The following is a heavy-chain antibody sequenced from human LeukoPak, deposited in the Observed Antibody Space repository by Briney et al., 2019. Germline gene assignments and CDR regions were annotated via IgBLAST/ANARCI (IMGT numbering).Heavy chain of an antibody. J-gene: IGHJ5*02. D-gene: IGHD3-3*01. CDR3: ARDRGYYDFWSGYFNWFDP. V-gene: IGHV3-48*01. Sequence: GGSLRLSCAASGFTFSSYSMNWVRQAPGKGLEWVSYISSSSSTIYYADSVKGRFTISRDNAKNSLYLQMNSLRAEDTAVYYCARDRGYYDFWSGYFNWFDPWGLGTLVTVSS. CDR1: GFTFSSYS. CDR2: ISSSSSTI.